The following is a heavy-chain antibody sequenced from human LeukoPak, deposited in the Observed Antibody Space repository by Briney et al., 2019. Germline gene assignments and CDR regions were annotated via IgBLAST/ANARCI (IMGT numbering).Heavy chain of an antibody. V-gene: IGHV1-2*02. CDR1: GYTFTGYY. CDR3: ARMGSGSSAWFDP. D-gene: IGHD3-10*01. J-gene: IGHJ5*02. Sequence: ASVKVSCKASGYTFTGYYMHWVRQAPGQGLEWMGWINPDSGGTNYAQKLQGRVTMTTDTSTSTAYMELRSLRSDDTAVYYCARMGSGSSAWFDPWGQGTLVTVSS. CDR2: INPDSGGT.